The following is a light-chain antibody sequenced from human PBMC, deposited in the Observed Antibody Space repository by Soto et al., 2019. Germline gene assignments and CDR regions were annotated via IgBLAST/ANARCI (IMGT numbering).Light chain of an antibody. CDR3: CSYAGSYTWV. J-gene: IGLJ3*02. CDR2: AVN. Sequence: QSALTQPRSVSGSPGQSVTISCTGTSSDVGDYNYVSWYQQHPGKAPKLLIYAVNMRPSGVPDRFSVSKSGNTASLTISGLQAEYEADYSCCSYAGSYTWVFGGGTKLTVL. CDR1: SSDVGDYNY. V-gene: IGLV2-11*01.